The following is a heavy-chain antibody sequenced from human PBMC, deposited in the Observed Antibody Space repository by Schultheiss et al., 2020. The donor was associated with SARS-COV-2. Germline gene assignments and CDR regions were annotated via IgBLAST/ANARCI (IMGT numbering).Heavy chain of an antibody. CDR3: AREAVVYDYIWGSYRSGWFNP. D-gene: IGHD3-16*02. Sequence: SETLSLTCTVSGVSINSGNYYWSWIRQPPGKGLEWIGYIYCSGSTNYNPSLKSRVTISVDTSKNQFSLKLSSVTAAETAVYYCAREAVVYDYIWGSYRSGWFNPWGQGTLVTVS. CDR1: GVSINSGNYY. J-gene: IGHJ5*02. V-gene: IGHV4-61*01. CDR2: IYCSGST.